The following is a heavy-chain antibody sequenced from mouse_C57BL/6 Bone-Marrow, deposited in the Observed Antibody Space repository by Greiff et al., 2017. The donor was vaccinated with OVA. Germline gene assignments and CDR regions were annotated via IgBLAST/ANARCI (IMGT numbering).Heavy chain of an antibody. CDR1: GYTFTDYY. Sequence: EVQLQQSGPVLVKPGASVKMSCKASGYTFTDYYMNWVKQSHGKSLEWIGVINPYNGGTSYNQQFKGKATLTVDKSSSTAYMELNSLTSEDSAVYYCASRGDYYAMDYWGQGTSVTVSA. V-gene: IGHV1-19*01. CDR3: ASRGDYYAMDY. D-gene: IGHD3-3*01. J-gene: IGHJ4*01. CDR2: INPYNGGT.